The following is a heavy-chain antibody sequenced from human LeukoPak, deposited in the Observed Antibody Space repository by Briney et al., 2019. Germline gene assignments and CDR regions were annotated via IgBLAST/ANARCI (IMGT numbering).Heavy chain of an antibody. D-gene: IGHD5-24*01. CDR2: INPNSGAT. Sequence: ASVKVSCKASGYTFTGYFMHWVRQAPGQGLEWMGWINPNSGATYYVQKFQDRVTMTRDTSISTAYMELSRLRSDDTAVYYCARQDGRALYYFDYWGQGTLVTVSS. J-gene: IGHJ4*02. V-gene: IGHV1-2*02. CDR1: GYTFTGYF. CDR3: ARQDGRALYYFDY.